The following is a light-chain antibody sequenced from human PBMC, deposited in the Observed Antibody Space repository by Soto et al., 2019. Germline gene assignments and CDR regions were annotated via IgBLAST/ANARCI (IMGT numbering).Light chain of an antibody. CDR1: QSVGTLY. Sequence: IVLTQSPGTLSLSPGDRATLSCRASQSVGTLYLAWYQQKPGQAPRLLISGTSTRATGIPDRFSGSASGTDFTLTISSLQSEDFAVYYCQQYNNWPITFGQGTRLEIK. CDR3: QQYNNWPIT. J-gene: IGKJ5*01. CDR2: GTS. V-gene: IGKV3D-15*01.